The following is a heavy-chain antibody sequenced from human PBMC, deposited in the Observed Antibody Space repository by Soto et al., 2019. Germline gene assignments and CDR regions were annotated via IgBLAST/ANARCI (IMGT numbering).Heavy chain of an antibody. V-gene: IGHV4-39*01. CDR2: IYYSGST. Sequence: PSETLSLTCTVSGGSIGSGSYYWGWIRQPPGKGLEWIGSIYYSGSTYYNPSLKSRVTISVDTSKNQFSLKLGSVTAADTAVYYCWRPGIAAVGTTYYYYYTMDVWGQGITVTVSS. CDR3: WRPGIAAVGTTYYYYYTMDV. CDR1: GGSIGSGSYY. D-gene: IGHD6-13*01. J-gene: IGHJ6*02.